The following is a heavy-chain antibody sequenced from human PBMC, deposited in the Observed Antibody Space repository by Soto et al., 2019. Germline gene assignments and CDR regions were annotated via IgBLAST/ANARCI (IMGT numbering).Heavy chain of an antibody. CDR3: ARDVWKDSDY. CDR2: IRYDGSNK. Sequence: QVQLVESGGGVVQPGRSLRLSCAASGFTFSTFAMHWVRQAPGKGLEWVAFIRYDGSNKYYGDSVKGRFTISRDNSKNTLYLQMNSLRVEDTAVYYCARDVWKDSDYWGQGTLVTVSS. D-gene: IGHD1-1*01. CDR1: GFTFSTFA. J-gene: IGHJ4*02. V-gene: IGHV3-33*01.